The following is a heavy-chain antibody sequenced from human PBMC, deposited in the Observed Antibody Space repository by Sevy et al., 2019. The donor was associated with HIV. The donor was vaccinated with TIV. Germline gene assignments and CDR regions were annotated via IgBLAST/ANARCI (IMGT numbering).Heavy chain of an antibody. V-gene: IGHV3-21*06. CDR2: ISSRRSYI. CDR3: ARDRGCSSTSCRLYFDY. CDR1: GFSFSTYD. Sequence: GGSVRLSCTASGFSFSTYDMNWVRQAPGKGLEWVSSISSRRSYIYYADSVSGRFIISRDNAKNTLYLQMNILRGEDTAVYYCARDRGCSSTSCRLYFDYWGQGSLVTVSS. D-gene: IGHD2-2*01. J-gene: IGHJ4*02.